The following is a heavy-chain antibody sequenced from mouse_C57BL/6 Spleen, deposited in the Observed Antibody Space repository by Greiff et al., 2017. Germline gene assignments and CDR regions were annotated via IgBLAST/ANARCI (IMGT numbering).Heavy chain of an antibody. J-gene: IGHJ4*01. Sequence: QVQLKQPGAELVMPGASVKLSCKASGYTFTSYWMHWVKQRPGQGLEWIGEIDPSDSYTNYNQKFKGKSTLTVDKSSSTAYMQLSSLTSEDSAVYYCARRDYGSSLRLYYYAMDYWGQGTSVTVSS. CDR1: GYTFTSYW. CDR3: ARRDYGSSLRLYYYAMDY. CDR2: IDPSDSYT. D-gene: IGHD1-1*01. V-gene: IGHV1-69*01.